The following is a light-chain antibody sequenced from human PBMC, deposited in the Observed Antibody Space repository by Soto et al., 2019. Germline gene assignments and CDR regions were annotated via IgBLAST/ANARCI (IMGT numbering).Light chain of an antibody. CDR2: AAS. V-gene: IGKV1-8*01. CDR1: QGISSY. CDR3: KQYYSYLWT. Sequence: AIRMTQSPSSFSASTGDRVTITCRASQGISSYLAWYQQKPGKAPKLLIYAASTLQSGVPSRFSGSGSGTDFTFTISCLQSEDFATYYCKQYYSYLWTFGQGTKVDIK. J-gene: IGKJ1*01.